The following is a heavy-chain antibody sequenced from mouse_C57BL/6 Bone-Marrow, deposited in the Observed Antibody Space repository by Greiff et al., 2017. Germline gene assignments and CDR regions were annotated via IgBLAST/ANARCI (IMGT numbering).Heavy chain of an antibody. CDR3: ARGGITTPFDV. Sequence: VKLMESGAELARPGASVKLSCKASGYTFTSYGISWVKQRTGQGLEWIGEIYPRSGNTYYTEKFKGKATLTADKSSSTAYMELRSLTSEDSAVYFCARGGITTPFDVWGTGTTVTVSS. V-gene: IGHV1-81*01. CDR2: IYPRSGNT. D-gene: IGHD2-4*01. J-gene: IGHJ1*03. CDR1: GYTFTSYG.